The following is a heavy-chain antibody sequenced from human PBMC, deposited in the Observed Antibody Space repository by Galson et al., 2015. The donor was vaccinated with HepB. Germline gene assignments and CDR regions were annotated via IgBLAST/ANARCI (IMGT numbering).Heavy chain of an antibody. V-gene: IGHV3-7*03. D-gene: IGHD3-10*01. Sequence: SLRLSCAASGFTFSNFWMTWVHQPPGKGLEWVANIKQDGSETYYVDSVKGRFTISRDNADNSLYLQMNSLRAEDTAIYYCARDGGSGPWGQGTLVTISS. J-gene: IGHJ5*02. CDR3: ARDGGSGP. CDR1: GFTFSNFW. CDR2: IKQDGSET.